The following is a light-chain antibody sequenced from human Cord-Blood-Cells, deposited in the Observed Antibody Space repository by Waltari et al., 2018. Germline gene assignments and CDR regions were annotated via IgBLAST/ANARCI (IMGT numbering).Light chain of an antibody. J-gene: IGLJ3*02. CDR1: SSNIGSNY. CDR2: RNN. V-gene: IGLV1-47*01. CDR3: AAWDDSLSAWV. Sequence: QSVLTQPPSASGTPGQRVTISCSGSSSNIGSNYVYWYQQLPGTAPKLLIYRNNRRASGVPDRFSGSKSGTSASLAISGLRSEDEADYYCAAWDDSLSAWVFGGGTNLTVL.